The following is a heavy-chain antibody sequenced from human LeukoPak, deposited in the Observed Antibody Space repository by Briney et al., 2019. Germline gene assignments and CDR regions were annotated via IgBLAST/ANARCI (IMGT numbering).Heavy chain of an antibody. D-gene: IGHD1-26*01. V-gene: IGHV1-2*02. J-gene: IGHJ4*02. CDR3: ATQSSGSYYRY. Sequence: ASVKVSCTASGYTFTDYYMHWVRQAPGQGLEWMGWINPNSGDTNYAQKFQGRVTLTRDTSISAAYMELSRLRSDDTAVYYCATQSSGSYYRYWGQGTLVTVSS. CDR2: INPNSGDT. CDR1: GYTFTDYY.